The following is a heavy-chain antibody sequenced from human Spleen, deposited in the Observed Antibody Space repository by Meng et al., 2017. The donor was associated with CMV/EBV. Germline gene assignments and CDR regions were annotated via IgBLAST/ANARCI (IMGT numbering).Heavy chain of an antibody. V-gene: IGHV6-1*01. Sequence: QVHLPQPAPGLGTPSPTPSLTCAISGDSVSNNISAWNWIRQSPSRGLEWLGRTYYRSKWYNDYAVSVKNRMTINPDTSKNQFSLQLNSVTPEDTAVYYCVRDQLGLDYWGQGTLVTVSS. J-gene: IGHJ4*02. CDR2: TYYRSKWYN. CDR1: GDSVSNNISA. D-gene: IGHD1-1*01. CDR3: VRDQLGLDY.